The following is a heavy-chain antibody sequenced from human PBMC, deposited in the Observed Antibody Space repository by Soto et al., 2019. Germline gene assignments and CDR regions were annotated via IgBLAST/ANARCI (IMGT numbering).Heavy chain of an antibody. V-gene: IGHV1-18*01. J-gene: IGHJ4*02. Sequence: QVHLVQSGAEVKKPGASVKVSCKASGYTFTTYGITWVRQAPGQGLEWMGWISGYNGNTNYAQKLQGRVTMSTDTSRSPAYMELRSLRSDDTAVYYCAIPLTGSYDYWGQGTLVTVSS. D-gene: IGHD1-26*01. CDR1: GYTFTTYG. CDR3: AIPLTGSYDY. CDR2: ISGYNGNT.